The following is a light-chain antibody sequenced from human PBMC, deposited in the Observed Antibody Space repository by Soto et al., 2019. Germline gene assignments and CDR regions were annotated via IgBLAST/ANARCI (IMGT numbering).Light chain of an antibody. CDR2: KAS. J-gene: IGKJ1*01. CDR3: QQYNDNWT. CDR1: QSISSW. V-gene: IGKV1-5*03. Sequence: DIQMTQSPSTLSASVGDRVTITCRASQSISSWLAWYQQKPGTAPKLLTYKASTLQSGVPSRFSGSGSGTEFTLTISSLQPDDSATYYCQQYNDNWTFGQGTKVDIK.